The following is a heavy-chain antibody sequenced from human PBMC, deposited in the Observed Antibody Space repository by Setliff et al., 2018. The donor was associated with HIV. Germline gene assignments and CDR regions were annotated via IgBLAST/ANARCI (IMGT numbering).Heavy chain of an antibody. CDR2: IIPIFGTA. CDR3: AASSSGWYFRFDP. CDR1: GGTFSSYA. V-gene: IGHV1-69*05. D-gene: IGHD6-19*01. Sequence: ASVKVSCKASGGTFSSYAISWVRQAPGQGLEWMGGIIPIFGTANYAQKFQGRVTITRDMSTSTAYMELSSLRSEDTAVYYCAASSSGWYFRFDPWGQGTLVTVSS. J-gene: IGHJ5*02.